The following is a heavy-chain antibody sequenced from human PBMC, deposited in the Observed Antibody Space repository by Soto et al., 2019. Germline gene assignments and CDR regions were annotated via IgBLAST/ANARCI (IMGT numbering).Heavy chain of an antibody. J-gene: IGHJ4*02. Sequence: PGGSLRLSCAASGFSFSDYVTHWVRQAPGKGLDWVAVMWYHGRDLFYADSVKGRFTISRDNSKNTLYLQMNSLRAEDTAVYYCARDQGGQSGNFIFDTWGQGTLVTVS. D-gene: IGHD3-16*01. V-gene: IGHV3-33*01. CDR2: MWYHGRDL. CDR3: ARDQGGQSGNFIFDT. CDR1: GFSFSDYV.